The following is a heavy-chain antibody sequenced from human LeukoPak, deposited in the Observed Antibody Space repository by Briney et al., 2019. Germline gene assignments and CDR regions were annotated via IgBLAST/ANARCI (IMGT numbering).Heavy chain of an antibody. V-gene: IGHV3-21*04. CDR3: ARSYSSGWYTAFDY. CDR2: ISSSYSYI. CDR1: GFTFTSYN. D-gene: IGHD6-19*01. J-gene: IGHJ4*02. Sequence: PGGSLRLSCAASGFTFTSYNMNWVRQAPGKGLEWVSSISSSYSYIYYADSVKGRFTISRDNPKNSLYLQMNSLRAEDTALYYCARSYSSGWYTAFDYWGQGTLVTVSS.